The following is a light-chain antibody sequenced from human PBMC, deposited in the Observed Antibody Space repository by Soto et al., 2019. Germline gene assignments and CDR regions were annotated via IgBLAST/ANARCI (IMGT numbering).Light chain of an antibody. Sequence: DIQMTQSPSSLSASVGDRVTITCQASQDITNYLNWYQQKPGKAPXXRIYGASNLETGVPSRLSGSGSGTDFTFTISSLQAEDIGTYFCQQYDSVFTFGQGTRLEIK. V-gene: IGKV1-33*01. CDR1: QDITNY. CDR3: QQYDSVFT. CDR2: GAS. J-gene: IGKJ5*01.